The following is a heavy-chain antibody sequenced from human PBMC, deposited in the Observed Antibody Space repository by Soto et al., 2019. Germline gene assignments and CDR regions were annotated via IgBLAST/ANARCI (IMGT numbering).Heavy chain of an antibody. D-gene: IGHD3-22*01. CDR2: ISAYNGNT. CDR1: GYTFTSYG. V-gene: IGHV1-18*04. J-gene: IGHJ4*02. CDR3: ARDELSEYYYDSSGYYPPFDY. Sequence: ASVNVSCKASGYTFTSYGISWVRQAPGQGLEWMGWISAYNGNTNYAQKLQGRVTMTTDTSTSTAYMELRSLRSDDTAVYYCARDELSEYYYDSSGYYPPFDYWGQGTLVTVSS.